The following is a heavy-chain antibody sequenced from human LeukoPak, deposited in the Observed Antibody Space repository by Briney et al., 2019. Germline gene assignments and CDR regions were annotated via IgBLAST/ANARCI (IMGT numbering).Heavy chain of an antibody. J-gene: IGHJ5*02. CDR3: TTGYCSSTSCYGGEWFDP. CDR1: GFTFSNAW. Sequence: GGSLRLSCAASGFTFSNAWMSWVRQAPGKGLEWVGRIKSKTDGGTTDYAATVKGRFTISRDDSKNTLNLQMNSLKTEDTAVYYCTTGYCSSTSCYGGEWFDPWGQGTLVTVSS. V-gene: IGHV3-15*01. CDR2: IKSKTDGGTT. D-gene: IGHD2-2*01.